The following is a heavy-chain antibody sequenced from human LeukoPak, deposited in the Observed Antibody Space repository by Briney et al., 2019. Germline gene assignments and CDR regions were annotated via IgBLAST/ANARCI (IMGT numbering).Heavy chain of an antibody. D-gene: IGHD3-10*02. CDR3: AELGITMIGGV. CDR1: GFTFNNFG. Sequence: GGSLRFSCAASGFTFNNFGMQWVRQTPGKGLEWVTVISCDGGTQYYADSVKGRFTISRDDSKNTLYLQMNSLRAEDTAVYYCAELGITMIGGVWGKGTTVTISS. J-gene: IGHJ6*04. V-gene: IGHV3-30*18. CDR2: ISCDGGTQ.